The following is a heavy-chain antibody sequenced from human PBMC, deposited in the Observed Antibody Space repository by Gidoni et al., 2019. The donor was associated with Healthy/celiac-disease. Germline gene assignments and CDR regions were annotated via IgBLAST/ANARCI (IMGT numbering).Heavy chain of an antibody. J-gene: IGHJ4*02. Sequence: EVQLLESGGGLVQPGGSLRLSCAASGFTFSSYAMSWVRPAPGKGLEWVSAISGSGGSTYYADSVKGRFTISRDNSKNTLYLQMNSLRAEDTAVYYCARSCSRWVDYFDYWGQGTLVTVSS. CDR3: ARSCSRWVDYFDY. CDR2: ISGSGGST. V-gene: IGHV3-23*01. CDR1: GFTFSSYA. D-gene: IGHD2-21*01.